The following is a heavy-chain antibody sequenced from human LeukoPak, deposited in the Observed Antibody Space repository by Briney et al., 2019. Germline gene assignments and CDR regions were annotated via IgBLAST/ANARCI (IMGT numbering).Heavy chain of an antibody. CDR1: GFTFSSYS. Sequence: GGSLRLSCAASGFTFSSYSMNWVRQAPGKGLEWVSSISSSSSYIYYADSVKGRFTISRDNAKNSLYLQMNSLRAEDTAVYYCARAVVGAGYGMDVWGQGTTVTVSS. J-gene: IGHJ6*02. V-gene: IGHV3-21*01. CDR3: ARAVVGAGYGMDV. D-gene: IGHD1-26*01. CDR2: ISSSSSYI.